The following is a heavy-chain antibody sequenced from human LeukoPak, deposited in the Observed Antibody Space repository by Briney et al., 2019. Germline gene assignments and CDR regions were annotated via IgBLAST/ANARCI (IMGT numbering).Heavy chain of an antibody. J-gene: IGHJ4*02. CDR3: ARGVLVTVYAAFDY. D-gene: IGHD2-8*01. CDR2: IIDSGRT. V-gene: IGHV4-34*01. Sequence: SETLSLTCGVYGGSFSGYYWTWIRQSPGMGLEWVGEIIDSGRTNYNPSLTSRVTISVDTSKNQFSLELSSVTAADTAVYYCARGVLVTVYAAFDYWGQGTLVTVSS. CDR1: GGSFSGYY.